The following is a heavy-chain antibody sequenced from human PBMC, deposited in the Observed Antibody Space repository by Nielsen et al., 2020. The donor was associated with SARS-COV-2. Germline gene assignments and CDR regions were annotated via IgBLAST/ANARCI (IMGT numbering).Heavy chain of an antibody. J-gene: IGHJ4*02. CDR1: GFTFSSYS. V-gene: IGHV3-21*01. CDR3: ARDPVPIVGVTTGY. Sequence: GESLKISCAASGFTFSSYSMNWVRQAPGKGLEWVSSISSSSSYIYYADSVKGRFTISRDNAKNSLYLQMNSLRAEDTAVYYCARDPVPIVGVTTGYWGQGTLVTVSS. CDR2: ISSSSSYI. D-gene: IGHD1-26*01.